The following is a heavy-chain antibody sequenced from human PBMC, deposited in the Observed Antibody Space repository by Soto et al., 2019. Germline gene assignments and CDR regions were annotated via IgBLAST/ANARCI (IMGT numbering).Heavy chain of an antibody. J-gene: IGHJ4*02. CDR1: GFTFNSYS. V-gene: IGHV3-48*01. CDR3: ASSTSPDAY. D-gene: IGHD2-2*01. CDR2: INSGSTSV. Sequence: EVQLVESGGGLVQPGGSLRLSCVASGFTFNSYSMNWVRQAPGKGLEWISYINSGSTSVFYADSVKGRFTISRDNAKKSLYMQMNSMRAEDTVVYYCASSTSPDAYWGQGTLVTVSS.